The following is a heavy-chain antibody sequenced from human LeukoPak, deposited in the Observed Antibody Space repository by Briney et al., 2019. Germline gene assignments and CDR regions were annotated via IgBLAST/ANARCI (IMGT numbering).Heavy chain of an antibody. CDR1: GYTFTSYG. D-gene: IGHD6-19*01. V-gene: IGHV1-18*01. J-gene: IGHJ6*02. Sequence: ASVTVSCKASGYTFTSYGISWVRQAPGQGLEWMGWISAYNGNTNYAQKLQGRVTMTTDTSTSTAYMELRSLRSDDTAVYYCARGLYSSGPTDPGYYYGMDVWGQGTTVTVSS. CDR3: ARGLYSSGPTDPGYYYGMDV. CDR2: ISAYNGNT.